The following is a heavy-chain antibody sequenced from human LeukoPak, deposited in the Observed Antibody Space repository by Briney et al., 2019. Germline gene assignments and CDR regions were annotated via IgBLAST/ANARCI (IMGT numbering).Heavy chain of an antibody. CDR3: ARGGGYDFYYYYMDV. J-gene: IGHJ6*03. CDR1: GGSISSSSYY. V-gene: IGHV4-39*07. CDR2: IYYSGST. Sequence: SETLSLTCTVSGGSISSSSYYWGWIRQPPGKGLEWIGSIYYSGSTYYNPSLKSRVTISVDTSKNQFSLKLSSVTAADTAVYYCARGGGYDFYYYYMDVWGKGTTVTISS. D-gene: IGHD5-12*01.